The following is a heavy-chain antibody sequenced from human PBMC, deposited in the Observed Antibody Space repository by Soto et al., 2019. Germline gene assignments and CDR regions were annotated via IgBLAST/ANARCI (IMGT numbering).Heavy chain of an antibody. D-gene: IGHD2-15*01. Sequence: GGSLRLSCAASGFTFSSYAMSWVRQAPGKGLEWVSAISGSGGSTYYADSVKGRFTISRDNSKNTLYLQMNSLRAEDTAVYYCAKEGSGPVMLLLRDPPFVYWGQGTLVTVSS. CDR1: GFTFSSYA. CDR3: AKEGSGPVMLLLRDPPFVY. CDR2: ISGSGGST. V-gene: IGHV3-23*01. J-gene: IGHJ4*02.